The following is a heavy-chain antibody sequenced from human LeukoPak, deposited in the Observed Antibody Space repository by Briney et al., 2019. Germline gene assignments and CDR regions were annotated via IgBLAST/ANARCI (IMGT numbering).Heavy chain of an antibody. Sequence: PGESLRLSCAASGFTFSSYSMNWVRQAPGKGPEWVSYISGSSVTIYYADSVKGRFTISRDNAKNSLYLQMNSLRAEDTAVYYCARYSCWDQLRGADYYYYYMDVWGKGTTVTVSS. CDR1: GFTFSSYS. V-gene: IGHV3-48*04. CDR2: ISGSSVTI. CDR3: ARYSCWDQLRGADYYYYYMDV. J-gene: IGHJ6*03. D-gene: IGHD2-2*01.